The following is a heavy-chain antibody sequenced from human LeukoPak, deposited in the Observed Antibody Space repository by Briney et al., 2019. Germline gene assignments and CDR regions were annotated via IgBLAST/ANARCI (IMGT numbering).Heavy chain of an antibody. Sequence: ASVKVSCKASGGTFSSYAISWVRQAPGQGLEWMGRIIPILGIANYAQKFQGRVTITADKSTSTAYMELSSLRSEDTAVYYCARGGGIEKATTFDYWGQGTLVTVSS. CDR2: IIPILGIA. CDR1: GGTFSSYA. CDR3: ARGGGIEKATTFDY. D-gene: IGHD5-24*01. V-gene: IGHV1-69*04. J-gene: IGHJ4*02.